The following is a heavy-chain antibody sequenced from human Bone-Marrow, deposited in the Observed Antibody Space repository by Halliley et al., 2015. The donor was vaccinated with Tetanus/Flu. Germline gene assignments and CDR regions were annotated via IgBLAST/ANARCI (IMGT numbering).Heavy chain of an antibody. CDR3: VKSFGSSWNYFDY. Sequence: YVAAFGNDGYTTSYADSVKGRFTISRDNSKNTIYLEMISLGAEDTAVYYCVKSFGSSWNYFDYWGQGTRVTVSS. J-gene: IGHJ4*02. CDR2: FGNDGYTT. V-gene: IGHV3-64D*06. D-gene: IGHD2-2*01.